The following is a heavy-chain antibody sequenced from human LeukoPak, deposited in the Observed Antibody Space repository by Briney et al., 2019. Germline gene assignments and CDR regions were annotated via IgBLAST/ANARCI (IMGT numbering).Heavy chain of an antibody. CDR1: GFTFSSYW. J-gene: IGHJ4*02. Sequence: RGSLRLSCAASGFTFSSYWMHWVRQAPGKGLVWVSRINRDGSSTSYADSVKGRFTISRDNAKNTLYLQMNSLRAEDTAVYYCARGSSGSYPGYFDYWGQGTLVTVSS. D-gene: IGHD1-26*01. CDR3: ARGSSGSYPGYFDY. CDR2: INRDGSST. V-gene: IGHV3-74*01.